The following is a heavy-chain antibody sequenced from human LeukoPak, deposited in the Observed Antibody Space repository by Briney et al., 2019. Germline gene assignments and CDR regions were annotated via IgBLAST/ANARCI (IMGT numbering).Heavy chain of an antibody. CDR3: ARTPILERLGTDY. Sequence: PSQTLSLTCTVSGGSISSGDYYWSWLRQPPGMGLEWIGYIYYSGSTYYNPSLKGRVTISVDTSKNHFSLKLSSVAAADTAVYYCARTPILERLGTDYWGQGTLVTVSS. CDR2: IYYSGST. CDR1: GGSISSGDYY. V-gene: IGHV4-30-4*08. J-gene: IGHJ4*02. D-gene: IGHD3-3*01.